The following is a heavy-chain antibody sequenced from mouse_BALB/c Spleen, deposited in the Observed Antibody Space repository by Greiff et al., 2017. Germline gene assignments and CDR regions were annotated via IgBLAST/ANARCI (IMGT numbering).Heavy chain of an antibody. J-gene: IGHJ4*01. CDR3: ARSGGNYPWAMDY. V-gene: IGHV1-9*01. D-gene: IGHD2-1*01. Sequence: QVQLQQSGAELMKPGASVKISCKATGYTFSSYWIEWVKQRPGHGLEWIGEILPGSGSTNYNEKFKGKATFTADTSSNTAYMQLSSLTSEDSAVYYCARSGGNYPWAMDYWGQGTSVTVSS. CDR1: GYTFSSYW. CDR2: ILPGSGST.